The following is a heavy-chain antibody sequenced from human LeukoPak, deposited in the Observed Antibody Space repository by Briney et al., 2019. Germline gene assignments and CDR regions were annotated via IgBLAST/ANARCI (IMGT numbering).Heavy chain of an antibody. CDR3: ARDMGDTGWDYYYYYMDV. D-gene: IGHD1-26*01. Sequence: ASVKVSCKASGYTFTGYYMHWVRQAPGQGLEWMGWINPNSGGTNYAQKFQGRVTMTRDTSISTAYMELSRLRSDDTAVYYCARDMGDTGWDYYYYYMDVWAKGPRSPSP. J-gene: IGHJ6*03. V-gene: IGHV1-2*02. CDR2: INPNSGGT. CDR1: GYTFTGYY.